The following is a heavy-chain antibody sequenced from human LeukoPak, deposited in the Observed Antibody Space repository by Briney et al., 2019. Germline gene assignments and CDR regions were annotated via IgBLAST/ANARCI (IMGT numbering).Heavy chain of an antibody. CDR1: GGSISNFY. V-gene: IGHV4-59*08. CDR2: IYYSGTT. Sequence: SETLSLTCTVSGGSISNFYWSWIRRPAGKTLEWIGRIYYSGTTNYNPSLKSRVTISVDTSKNQFSLWLSSVTAADTAVYYCARHGGYSSPYLHWGQGTLVTVSS. CDR3: ARHGGYSSPYLH. D-gene: IGHD6-13*01. J-gene: IGHJ1*01.